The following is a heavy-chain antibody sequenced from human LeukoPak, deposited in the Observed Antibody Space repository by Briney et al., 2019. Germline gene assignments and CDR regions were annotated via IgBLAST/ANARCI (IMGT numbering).Heavy chain of an antibody. CDR2: ITGSGDST. CDR3: AKAMALVVRAAIDY. J-gene: IGHJ4*02. V-gene: IGHV3-23*01. CDR1: GFTFSSFA. D-gene: IGHD2-2*01. Sequence: GVSLTLSCPASGFTFSSFAMSGVRQAPAQGLEWVSGITGSGDSTNYTASVKGRFTISRDNSKNPLYLQMNSLRAEDTAVYYCAKAMALVVRAAIDYWGQGTLVTVSS.